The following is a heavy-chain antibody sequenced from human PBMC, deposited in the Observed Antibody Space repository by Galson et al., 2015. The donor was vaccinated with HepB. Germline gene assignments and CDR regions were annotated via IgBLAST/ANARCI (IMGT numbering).Heavy chain of an antibody. D-gene: IGHD6-13*01. V-gene: IGHV3-73*01. CDR3: TRHRAAAAAAVGAFDI. J-gene: IGHJ3*02. CDR2: IRSKANSYAT. Sequence: SLRLSCAASGFTFSGSAMHWVRQASGKGLEWVGRIRSKANSYATAYAASVKGRFTISRDDSKNTAYLQMNSLKTEDTAVYYCTRHRAAAAAAVGAFDIWGQGTMVTVSS. CDR1: GFTFSGSA.